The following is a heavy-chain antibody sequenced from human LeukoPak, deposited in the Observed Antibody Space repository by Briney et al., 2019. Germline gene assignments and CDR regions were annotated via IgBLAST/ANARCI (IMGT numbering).Heavy chain of an antibody. Sequence: EASVKVSCKASGYTFTSYDINWVRQATGQGLEWMGWMNPNSGNTGYAQKFQGRVTITRNTSISTDYMELSSLRSEDTAVYYCARMRDYGYFDYWGQGTLVTVSS. CDR3: ARMRDYGYFDY. D-gene: IGHD3-16*01. J-gene: IGHJ4*02. V-gene: IGHV1-8*03. CDR1: GYTFTSYD. CDR2: MNPNSGNT.